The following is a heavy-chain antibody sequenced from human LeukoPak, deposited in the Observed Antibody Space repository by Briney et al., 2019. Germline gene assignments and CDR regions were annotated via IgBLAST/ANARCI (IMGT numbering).Heavy chain of an antibody. CDR2: IRYDGSNK. Sequence: PGGSLRLSCASSGFTFSSYGMHGVREARGKGLEGGAFIRYDGSNKYYADSVKGRFTVSRDNSKNTLYLQMNSLRAEDTAVYYCAKVGIWFGETEGADYWGQGTLVTV. V-gene: IGHV3-30*02. CDR3: AKVGIWFGETEGADY. D-gene: IGHD3-10*01. CDR1: GFTFSSYG. J-gene: IGHJ4*02.